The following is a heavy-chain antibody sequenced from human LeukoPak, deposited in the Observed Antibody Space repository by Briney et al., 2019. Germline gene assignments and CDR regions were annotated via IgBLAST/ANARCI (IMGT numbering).Heavy chain of an antibody. V-gene: IGHV3-21*01. CDR2: ISSSSRYI. J-gene: IGHJ3*02. D-gene: IGHD6-25*01. CDR1: GFTFSSYS. CDR3: ARVAEAAAFDI. Sequence: GGSLRLSCAASGFTFSSYSMNWVRQAPGKGLEWVSSISSSSRYIYYADSVKGRFAISRDNAKNSLYLQMNSLRAEDTALYYCARVAEAAAFDIWGQGTMVTVSS.